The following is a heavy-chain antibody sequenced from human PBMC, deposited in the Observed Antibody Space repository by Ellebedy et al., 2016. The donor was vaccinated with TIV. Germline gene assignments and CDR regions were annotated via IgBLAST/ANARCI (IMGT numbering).Heavy chain of an antibody. CDR1: GYTLTELS. Sequence: ASVKVSXXVSGYTLTELSMHWVRQATGQGLEWMGWMNPNSGNTGYAQKFQGRVTMTRNTSISTAYMELSSLRSEDTAVYYCARGRYCSSTSCYTGPYYYMDVWGKGTTVTVSS. V-gene: IGHV1-8*01. D-gene: IGHD2-2*01. J-gene: IGHJ6*03. CDR3: ARGRYCSSTSCYTGPYYYMDV. CDR2: MNPNSGNT.